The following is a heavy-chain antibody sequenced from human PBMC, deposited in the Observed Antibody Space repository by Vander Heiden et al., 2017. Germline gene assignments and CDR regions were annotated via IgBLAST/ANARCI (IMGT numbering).Heavy chain of an antibody. CDR3: AKDRSVGQWLVLAGY. D-gene: IGHD6-19*01. Sequence: EVQLLESGGGLVQPGGSLRLSCAASGFTFLRYAMSWVRQAPGKGLEWVSAISGSGGSTYYADSVKGRFTISRDNSKNTLYLQMNSLRAEDTAVYYCAKDRSVGQWLVLAGYWGQGTLVTVSS. V-gene: IGHV3-23*01. CDR2: ISGSGGST. CDR1: GFTFLRYA. J-gene: IGHJ4*02.